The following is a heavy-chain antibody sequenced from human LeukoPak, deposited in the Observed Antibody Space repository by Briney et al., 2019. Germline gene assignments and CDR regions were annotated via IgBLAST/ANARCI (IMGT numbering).Heavy chain of an antibody. Sequence: SETLSLTCTVSNDSIKDYYWNWIRQPPGKGLEWIGFISNSGSTNYNPSLKSRVTISVDTSKNQFSLILNSVTAADTAVYYCARGGSAANRTPLWGQGTLVTVSS. V-gene: IGHV4-59*12. J-gene: IGHJ4*02. D-gene: IGHD6-13*01. CDR2: ISNSGST. CDR1: NDSIKDYY. CDR3: ARGGSAANRTPL.